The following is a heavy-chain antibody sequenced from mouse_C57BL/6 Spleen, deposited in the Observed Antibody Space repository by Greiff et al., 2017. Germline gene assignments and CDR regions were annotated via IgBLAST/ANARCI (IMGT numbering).Heavy chain of an antibody. CDR3: ASGDYYGSMGWCAD. J-gene: IGHJ3*01. CDR1: GYTFTSYW. D-gene: IGHD1-1*01. CDR2: IDPNSGGT. Sequence: VQLQQSGAELVKPGASVKLSCKASGYTFTSYWMHWVKQRPGRGLEWIGRIDPNSGGTKYNEKFKSKATLTVDKPSSTAYMQLSSLTSEDSAVYYGASGDYYGSMGWCADWGQGTLVTVSA. V-gene: IGHV1-72*01.